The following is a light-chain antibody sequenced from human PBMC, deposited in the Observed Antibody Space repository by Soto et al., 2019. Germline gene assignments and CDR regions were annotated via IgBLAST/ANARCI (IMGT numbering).Light chain of an antibody. Sequence: DIQRSDLAASRTAHNEDRITITCRASQIIDTWLAWYQQKPGKAPKLLIYKASSLENGVPSRFSGSGSGTEFTLTISFLQTDDFATYYGQRYENYCSSTFR. J-gene: IGKJ3*01. CDR3: QRYENYCSST. CDR1: QIIDTW. V-gene: IGKV1-5*03. CDR2: KAS.